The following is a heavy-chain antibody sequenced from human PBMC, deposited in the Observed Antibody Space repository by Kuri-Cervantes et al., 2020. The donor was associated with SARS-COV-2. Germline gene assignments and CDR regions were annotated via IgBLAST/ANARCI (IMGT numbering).Heavy chain of an antibody. J-gene: IGHJ4*02. D-gene: IGHD2-2*01. Sequence: GESLKISCAASGFTFSSYGKHWVRQAPGKGLEWVAVIWYDGSNKYYADSVKGRFTISRDNSKNTLYLQMNSLRAEDTAVYYCARDLVPAAMLDYWGQGTLVTVSS. CDR2: IWYDGSNK. V-gene: IGHV3-33*01. CDR3: ARDLVPAAMLDY. CDR1: GFTFSSYG.